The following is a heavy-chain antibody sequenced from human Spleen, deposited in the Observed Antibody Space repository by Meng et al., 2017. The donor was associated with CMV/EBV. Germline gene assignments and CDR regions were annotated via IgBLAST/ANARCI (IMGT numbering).Heavy chain of an antibody. CDR1: GFAFGRYA. V-gene: IGHV3-21*01. Sequence: GGSLRLSCAASGFAFGRYAMAWVRQAPGKGLEWVSSISSSSSYIYYADSVKGRFTISRDNAKNSLYLQMNSLRAEDTAVYYCAREHAMSASTDYWGQGTLVTVSS. D-gene: IGHD2-2*01. J-gene: IGHJ4*02. CDR3: AREHAMSASTDY. CDR2: ISSSSSYI.